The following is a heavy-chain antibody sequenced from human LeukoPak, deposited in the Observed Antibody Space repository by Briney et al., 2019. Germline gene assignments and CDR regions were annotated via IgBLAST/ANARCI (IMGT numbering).Heavy chain of an antibody. CDR3: ARTTVTTCWFDP. V-gene: IGHV3-66*01. CDR2: IYSGGST. CDR1: GFTVSSNY. Sequence: GGSLRLSCAASGFTVSSNYMSWVRQAPGKGLEWVSVIYSGGSTYYADSVKGRFTISRDNSKNTLYLQMNSLRAEDTAVYYCARTTVTTCWFDPWGQGTLVTVSS. D-gene: IGHD4-17*01. J-gene: IGHJ5*02.